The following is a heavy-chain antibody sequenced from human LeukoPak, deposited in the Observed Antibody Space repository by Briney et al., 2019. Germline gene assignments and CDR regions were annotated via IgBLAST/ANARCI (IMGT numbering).Heavy chain of an antibody. J-gene: IGHJ6*02. CDR3: VEITMARGLLTYGLDV. V-gene: IGHV3-64D*06. Sequence: GGSLRLSCSASGFTFGSYAMQWVRQAPGKGLEYVSAIISNGGSTHYADSVKGRFTISRDNSKNTLYLQMSSLRVEDTAVYSCVEITMARGLLTYGLDVWGQGTTVTVSS. D-gene: IGHD3-10*01. CDR2: IISNGGST. CDR1: GFTFGSYA.